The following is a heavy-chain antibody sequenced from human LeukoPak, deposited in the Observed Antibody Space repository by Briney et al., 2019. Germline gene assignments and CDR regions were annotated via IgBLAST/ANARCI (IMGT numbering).Heavy chain of an antibody. CDR3: ARGKNYDFWSGYYSRVWFDP. D-gene: IGHD3-3*01. Sequence: SETLSLTCADYGGSFSGYYWSWIRQPPGKGLEWIGEINHSGSTNYNPSLKSRVTISVDTSKNQFSLKLSSVTAADTAVYYCARGKNYDFWSGYYSRVWFDPWGQGTLVTVSS. CDR1: GGSFSGYY. J-gene: IGHJ5*02. V-gene: IGHV4-34*01. CDR2: INHSGST.